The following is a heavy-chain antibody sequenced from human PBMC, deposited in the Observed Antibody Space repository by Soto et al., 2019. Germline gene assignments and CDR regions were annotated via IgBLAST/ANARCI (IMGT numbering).Heavy chain of an antibody. CDR2: IWYDGSNK. V-gene: IGHV3-33*01. CDR1: GFTFSSYG. CDR3: ARDRIVLMVYAEGIDP. Sequence: GGSLRLSCAASGFTFSSYGMHWVRQAPGKGLEWVAVIWYDGSNKYYADSVKGRFTISRDNSKNTLYLQMNSLRAEDTAVYYCARDRIVLMVYAEGIDPWGQGTLVTAPQ. J-gene: IGHJ5*02. D-gene: IGHD2-8*01.